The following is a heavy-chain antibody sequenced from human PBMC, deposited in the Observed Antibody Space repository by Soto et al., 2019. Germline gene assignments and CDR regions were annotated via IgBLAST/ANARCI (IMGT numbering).Heavy chain of an antibody. CDR1: GYTFTSYG. CDR2: ISAYNGDT. Sequence: QVQLVQSGAEVKKPGASVKVSCKASGYTFTSYGISWVRQAPGQGLDWMGWISAYNGDTNYPDNFQGRVTMNTDTSTSTAYMELRSLRSDDTAVYYCARDRGYYDSSRYLGRALDIWGQGTMVTVSS. CDR3: ARDRGYYDSSRYLGRALDI. J-gene: IGHJ3*02. D-gene: IGHD3-22*01. V-gene: IGHV1-18*01.